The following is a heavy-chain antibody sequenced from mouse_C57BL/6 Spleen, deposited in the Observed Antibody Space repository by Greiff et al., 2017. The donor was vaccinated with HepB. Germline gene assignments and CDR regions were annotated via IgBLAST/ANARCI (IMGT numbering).Heavy chain of an antibody. D-gene: IGHD2-4*01. CDR3: ARELPWGDYFAY. CDR1: GYAFSSSW. J-gene: IGHJ3*01. V-gene: IGHV1-82*01. CDR2: IYPGDGDT. Sequence: QVQLQQSGPELVKPGASVKISCKASGYAFSSSWMNWVKQRPGKGLEWIGRIYPGDGDTNYNGKFKGKATLTADKSSSTAYMQLSSLTSEDSAVYFCARELPWGDYFAYWGQGTLVTVSA.